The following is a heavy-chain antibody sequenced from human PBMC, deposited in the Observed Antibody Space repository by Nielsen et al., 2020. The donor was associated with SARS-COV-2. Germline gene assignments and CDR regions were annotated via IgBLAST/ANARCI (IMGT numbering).Heavy chain of an antibody. CDR3: ARGSVWGQQLRYYYYYGMDV. V-gene: IGHV4-34*01. D-gene: IGHD6-13*01. J-gene: IGHJ6*02. CDR2: INHSGST. Sequence: WLRQPPGKGLEWIGEINHSGSTNYNPSLKSRVTISVDTSKNQFSLKLSSVTAADTAVYYCARGSVWGQQLRYYYYYGMDVWGQGTTVTVS.